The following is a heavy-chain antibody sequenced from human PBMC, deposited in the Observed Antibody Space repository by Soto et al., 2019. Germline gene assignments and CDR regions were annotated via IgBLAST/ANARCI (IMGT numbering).Heavy chain of an antibody. CDR2: LFHSGDT. J-gene: IGHJ5*02. V-gene: IGHV4-4*02. Sequence: QVQLQESGPGLVKPSGTLSLTCSVSGGSISISNWWSWVRQPPGKGLEWIGGLFHSGDTSYNPSLNSRVTILVDRSKTHFSLKLTSVTAADTAMYYCARGSATMAPKNWFDPWGQGILVTVSS. CDR1: GGSISISNW. D-gene: IGHD3-10*01. CDR3: ARGSATMAPKNWFDP.